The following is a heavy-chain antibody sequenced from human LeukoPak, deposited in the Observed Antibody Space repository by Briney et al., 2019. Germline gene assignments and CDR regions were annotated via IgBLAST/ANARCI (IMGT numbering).Heavy chain of an antibody. J-gene: IGHJ4*02. CDR2: IWYDGSNK. D-gene: IGHD4-17*01. CDR1: GFTFSSYG. V-gene: IGHV3-33*01. Sequence: PGGSLRLSCAASGFTFSSYGMPRARQAPGKGLEWVAVIWYDGSNKYYADSVKGRFTISRDNSKNTLYLQMNSLRAEDTAVYYCARDTVTTLGGNDYWGQGTLVTVSS. CDR3: ARDTVTTLGGNDY.